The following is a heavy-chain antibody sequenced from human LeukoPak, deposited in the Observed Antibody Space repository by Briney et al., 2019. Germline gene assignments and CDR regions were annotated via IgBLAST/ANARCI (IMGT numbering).Heavy chain of an antibody. V-gene: IGHV4-4*02. Sequence: PSETLSLTCAVSGGSISSSNWWSWVRQPPGKGLEWIGEIYHSGSTNYNPSLKSRVTISVDKSKNQFSLKLSSVTAADTAVYYCARSYCSSTSCYANDYWGQGTLVTVSS. CDR3: ARSYCSSTSCYANDY. J-gene: IGHJ4*02. CDR2: IYHSGST. D-gene: IGHD2-2*01. CDR1: GGSISSSNW.